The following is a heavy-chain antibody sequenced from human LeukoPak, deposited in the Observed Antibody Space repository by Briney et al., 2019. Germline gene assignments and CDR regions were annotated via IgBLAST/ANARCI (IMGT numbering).Heavy chain of an antibody. D-gene: IGHD2-2*01. CDR3: AKDPRRYCSSTSCYSTYFDY. CDR2: TWYDGSNK. J-gene: IGHJ4*02. V-gene: IGHV3-33*06. CDR1: GFTFSSYG. Sequence: GGSLRLSCAASGFTFSSYGMHWVRQAPGKGLEWVAVTWYDGSNKYYADSVKGRFTISRDNSKNTLYLQMNSLRAEDTAVYYCAKDPRRYCSSTSCYSTYFDYWGQGTLVTVSS.